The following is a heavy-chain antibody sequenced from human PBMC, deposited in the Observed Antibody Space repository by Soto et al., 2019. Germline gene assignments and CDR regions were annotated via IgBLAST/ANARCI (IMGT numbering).Heavy chain of an antibody. V-gene: IGHV1-18*01. D-gene: IGHD6-13*01. CDR1: GYSFTNNG. Sequence: GASVKVSCKASGYSFTNNGISWVRQAPGQGLEWVGWISAYNGNTNYVKKFQGRVTMTTDTSTSTASMELRSLRSDDTAVYYCARVSYSGNWFVHSVAGPNWFDPWGQGTLVTVSS. CDR2: ISAYNGNT. J-gene: IGHJ5*02. CDR3: ARVSYSGNWFVHSVAGPNWFDP.